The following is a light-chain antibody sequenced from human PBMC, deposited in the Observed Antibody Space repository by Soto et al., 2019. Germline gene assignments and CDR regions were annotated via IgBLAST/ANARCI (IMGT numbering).Light chain of an antibody. J-gene: IGLJ3*02. CDR1: SSDVGSYNL. CDR3: CSYAGSSTFV. V-gene: IGLV2-23*02. Sequence: QSALTQPASVSGSPGQSITISCTGTSSDVGSYNLVSWYQQHPGKAPKLMIYEVSKRPSGVSNRFSGSKSGNTASLTISGLQVEDGADYYCCSYAGSSTFVFGGGTKLTVL. CDR2: EVS.